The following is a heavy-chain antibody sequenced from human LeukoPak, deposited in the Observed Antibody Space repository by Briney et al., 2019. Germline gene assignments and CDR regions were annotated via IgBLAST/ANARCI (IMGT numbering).Heavy chain of an antibody. Sequence: KPSETLSLTCAVSGGSISSSNWWSWLRQPPGKGLEWIGSIYYSGSTYYNPSLKSRVTISVDTSKNQFSLKLSSVTAADTAVYYCARGAGLSLDVWGKGTTVTVSS. J-gene: IGHJ6*04. D-gene: IGHD6-19*01. CDR1: GGSISSSNW. CDR3: ARGAGLSLDV. CDR2: IYYSGST. V-gene: IGHV4-4*02.